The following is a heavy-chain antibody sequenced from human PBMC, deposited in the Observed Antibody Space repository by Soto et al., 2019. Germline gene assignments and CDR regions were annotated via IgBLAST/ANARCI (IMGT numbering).Heavy chain of an antibody. CDR1: GGSISSSSYY. V-gene: IGHV4-39*01. Sequence: SETLSLTCTVSGGSISSSSYYWGWIRQPPGKGLEWIGSIYYSGSTYYNPSLKSRVTISVDTSKNQSSLKLSSVTAADTAVYYCAGRDYYYGMDVWGQGTTVTVSS. CDR3: AGRDYYYGMDV. CDR2: IYYSGST. J-gene: IGHJ6*02. D-gene: IGHD2-15*01.